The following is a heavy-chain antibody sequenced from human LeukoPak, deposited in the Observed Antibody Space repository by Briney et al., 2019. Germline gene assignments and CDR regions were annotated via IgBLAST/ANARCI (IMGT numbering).Heavy chain of an antibody. D-gene: IGHD1-7*01. CDR3: ARGELRRSYYYMDV. J-gene: IGHJ6*03. CDR2: NIPIFGTA. CDR1: GGTFSSYA. V-gene: IGHV1-69*05. Sequence: GASVKVTCKASGGTFSSYAISWVRQAPGQGLEWMGGNIPIFGTANYAQKFQGRVTITTDESTSTAYMELSSLRSEDTAVYYCARGELRRSYYYMDVWGKGTTVTVSS.